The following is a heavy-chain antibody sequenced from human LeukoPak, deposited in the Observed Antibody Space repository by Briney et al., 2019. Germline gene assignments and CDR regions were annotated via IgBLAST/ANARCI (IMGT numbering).Heavy chain of an antibody. Sequence: ASVKVSCKASGYSFRSYGISWVRQAPGRGLEWMGWISAYDGNTNYPQKLQGRVTMTTDTSTTTAYVELRSLTSDDTAAYYCARDCSSTSCYGFMDVWGKGTTVTVSS. D-gene: IGHD2-2*01. CDR1: GYSFRSYG. CDR2: ISAYDGNT. CDR3: ARDCSSTSCYGFMDV. V-gene: IGHV1-18*01. J-gene: IGHJ6*03.